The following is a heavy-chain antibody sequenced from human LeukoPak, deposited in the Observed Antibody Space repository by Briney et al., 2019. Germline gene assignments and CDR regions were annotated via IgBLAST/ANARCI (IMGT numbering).Heavy chain of an antibody. J-gene: IGHJ4*02. Sequence: PGGSLRLSCAVSGFAFNSYAMHWVRQAPGEGLEWKAFISHDGSAQSYADSVKGRFTISRDNSKNTLYLQMNSLRCEDTAVYYCAGDLSVTYMVDYWGQGTLVTVSS. CDR3: AGDLSVTYMVDY. CDR1: GFAFNSYA. V-gene: IGHV3-30-3*01. D-gene: IGHD3-10*01. CDR2: ISHDGSAQ.